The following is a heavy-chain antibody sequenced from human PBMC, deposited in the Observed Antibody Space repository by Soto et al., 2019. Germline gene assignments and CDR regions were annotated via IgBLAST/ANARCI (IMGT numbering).Heavy chain of an antibody. V-gene: IGHV3-23*01. J-gene: IGHJ4*02. CDR1: GFTFSSYA. CDR2: ISGSGGST. D-gene: IGHD6-19*01. Sequence: EVQLLESGGGLVQPGGSLRLSCAASGFTFSSYAMSWVRQAPGKGLEWVSAISGSGGSTYYADSVKGLFTISRDNSKNPLCLPMNSLRADDSAVYYCAKAYSSGWNGGLDYWGQGTLVTVSS. CDR3: AKAYSSGWNGGLDY.